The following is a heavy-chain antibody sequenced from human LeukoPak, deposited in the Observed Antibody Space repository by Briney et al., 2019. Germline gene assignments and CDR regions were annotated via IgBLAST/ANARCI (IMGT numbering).Heavy chain of an antibody. CDR1: GGSFSGYY. V-gene: IGHV4-34*01. CDR2: INNSGST. CDR3: AIIYGSGSYSDY. Sequence: SETLSLTCAVCGGSFSGYYWSWIRQPPGKGLEWIGEINNSGSTNYNPSLKSRVTISVDTSKNQFSLKLSSVTAADTAVYYCAIIYGSGSYSDYWGQGTLVTVSS. J-gene: IGHJ4*02. D-gene: IGHD3-10*01.